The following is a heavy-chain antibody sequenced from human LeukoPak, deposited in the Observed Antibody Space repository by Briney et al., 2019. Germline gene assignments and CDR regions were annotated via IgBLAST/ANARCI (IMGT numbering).Heavy chain of an antibody. D-gene: IGHD3-10*01. V-gene: IGHV4-39*07. CDR1: GGSISSSSYY. J-gene: IGHJ2*01. CDR2: IYYSGST. Sequence: SETLSLTCTVSGGSISSSSYYWGWICQPPGKGLEWIGSIYYSGSTYYNPSLKSRVTISVDTSKNQFSLKLSSVTAADTAVYYCARAYGSGTDWFFDLWGRGTLVTVSS. CDR3: ARAYGSGTDWFFDL.